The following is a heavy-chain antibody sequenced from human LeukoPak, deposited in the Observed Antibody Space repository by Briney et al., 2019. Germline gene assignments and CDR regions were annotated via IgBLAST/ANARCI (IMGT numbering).Heavy chain of an antibody. CDR2: IHTSGST. CDR3: ARRDFSSGWSFDY. J-gene: IGHJ4*02. CDR1: GGSISSYH. V-gene: IGHV4-4*07. D-gene: IGHD6-19*01. Sequence: PSETLSLTCTVSGGSISSYHWSWIRQPAGKGLEWIGQIHTSGSTNYNPPLKSRVSMSIDTTEDQVSLTIRSVTAADTAFYYCARRDFSSGWSFDYWGQGTLVTVSS.